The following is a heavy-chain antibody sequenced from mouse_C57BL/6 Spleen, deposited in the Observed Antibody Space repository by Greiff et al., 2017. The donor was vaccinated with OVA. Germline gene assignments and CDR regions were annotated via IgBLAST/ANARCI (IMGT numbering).Heavy chain of an antibody. CDR2: ISDGGSYT. V-gene: IGHV5-4*01. CDR1: GFTFSSYA. CDR3: AREGRYGSSHLDY. D-gene: IGHD1-1*01. J-gene: IGHJ2*01. Sequence: EVKLVESGGGLVKPGGSLKLSCAASGFTFSSYAMSWVRQTPEKRLEWVATISDGGSYTYYPDNVKGRFTISRDNAKNNLYLQMSHLKSEDRAMYYCAREGRYGSSHLDYGGQGTTLTVSS.